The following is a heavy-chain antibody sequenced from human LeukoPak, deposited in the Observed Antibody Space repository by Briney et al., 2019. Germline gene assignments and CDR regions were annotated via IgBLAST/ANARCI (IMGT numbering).Heavy chain of an antibody. J-gene: IGHJ5*02. CDR3: ARDYYDSSGYSNWFDP. V-gene: IGHV1-69*13. CDR1: GGTFSSYA. D-gene: IGHD3-22*01. CDR2: IIPILGTA. Sequence: SVKVSCKASGGTFSSYAISWVRQAPGQGLEWMGGIIPILGTANYAQKFHGRVTITADESTSTAYMELSSLRSEDTAVYYCARDYYDSSGYSNWFDPWGQGTLVTVSS.